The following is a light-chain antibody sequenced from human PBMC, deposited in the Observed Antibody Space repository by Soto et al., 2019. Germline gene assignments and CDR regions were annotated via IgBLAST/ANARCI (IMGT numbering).Light chain of an antibody. CDR2: GTN. Sequence: QSVLTQPPSVSGAPGQRVTISCTGSRSNIGAGYDVHWYQQLPGTAPKLLIYGTNNRPSGVPDRFSGSKSGMSASLAITGLQAADEADYYCAAWDDSLNAHYVFGTGTKLTVL. CDR3: AAWDDSLNAHYV. CDR1: RSNIGAGYD. V-gene: IGLV1-40*01. J-gene: IGLJ1*01.